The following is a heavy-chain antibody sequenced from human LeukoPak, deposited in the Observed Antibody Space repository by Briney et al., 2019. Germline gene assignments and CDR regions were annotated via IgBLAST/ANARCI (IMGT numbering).Heavy chain of an antibody. V-gene: IGHV3-23*01. CDR1: GFTFSSYA. CDR3: AKDRLGGYYSGGSCYYPTGDFDY. J-gene: IGHJ4*02. Sequence: GGSLRLSCAASGFTFSSYAMSWVRQAPGKGLEWVSAISGSGGSTYYADSVKGRFTISRDNSKNTLYLQMNSLRAEDTAVYYCAKDRLGGYYSGGSCYYPTGDFDYWGQGTLVTVSS. D-gene: IGHD2-15*01. CDR2: ISGSGGST.